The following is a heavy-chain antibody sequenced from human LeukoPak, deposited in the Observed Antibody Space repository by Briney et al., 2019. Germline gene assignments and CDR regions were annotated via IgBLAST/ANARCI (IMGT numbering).Heavy chain of an antibody. CDR2: IDYSGST. CDR3: ARETEYSYGYHYYYYMDV. Sequence: SETLSLTCTVSGGSISSYYWSWIRQPPGKGLEWIGYIDYSGSTNYNPSLKSRVTISVDTSKNQFSLKLRSVTAADTAEYYCARETEYSYGYHYYYYMDVWGKGTTVTISS. CDR1: GGSISSYY. D-gene: IGHD5-18*01. V-gene: IGHV4-59*12. J-gene: IGHJ6*03.